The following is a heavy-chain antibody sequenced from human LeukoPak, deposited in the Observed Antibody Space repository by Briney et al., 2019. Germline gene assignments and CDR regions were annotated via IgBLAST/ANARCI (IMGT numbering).Heavy chain of an antibody. D-gene: IGHD2/OR15-2a*01. Sequence: GSLILSCAASGFTFSTYWMHWVRQAPGTGLVWVSRINGDGTTTTYADSVRGRFTISRDNAKSTLYLQVNSLRVEDAAVYYCARVVLSGAYQIDFWGQGTLVTVSS. V-gene: IGHV3-74*01. CDR1: GFTFSTYW. J-gene: IGHJ4*02. CDR3: ARVVLSGAYQIDF. CDR2: INGDGTTT.